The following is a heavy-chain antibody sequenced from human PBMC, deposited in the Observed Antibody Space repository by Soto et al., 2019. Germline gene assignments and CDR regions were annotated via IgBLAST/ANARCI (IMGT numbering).Heavy chain of an antibody. Sequence: QVQLVESGGGVVQPGRSLRLSCAASGFTFSSYGMHWVRQAPGKGLEWVAVISYDGSNKYYADSVKGRFTISRDNSKNTLYLQMNSLRAEDTAVYYCAAEGDLYYFDYWGQGTLVTVSS. D-gene: IGHD2-21*02. CDR1: GFTFSSYG. V-gene: IGHV3-30*03. J-gene: IGHJ4*02. CDR3: AAEGDLYYFDY. CDR2: ISYDGSNK.